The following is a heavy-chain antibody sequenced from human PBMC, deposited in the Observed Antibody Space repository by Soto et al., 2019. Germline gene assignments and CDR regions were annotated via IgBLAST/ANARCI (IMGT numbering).Heavy chain of an antibody. J-gene: IGHJ6*02. D-gene: IGHD1-20*01. CDR1: GFTISSYS. V-gene: IGHV3-21*01. CDR3: ARDPREYNLNPPYYYGMDV. CDR2: ISSSSNYI. Sequence: EVQLVESGGGLVKPGESLRLSCTASGFTISSYSMNWVRQAPGKGLEWVSSISSSSNYIYYTDSVEGRFTISRDNAENSLYLQMNSLRAEDTAVYYCARDPREYNLNPPYYYGMDVWGQGTTVTVSS.